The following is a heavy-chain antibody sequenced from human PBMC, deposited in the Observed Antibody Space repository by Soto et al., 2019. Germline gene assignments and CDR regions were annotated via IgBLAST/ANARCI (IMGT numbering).Heavy chain of an antibody. CDR2: IYSSGNT. Sequence: SETLSLTCSVSGGTISGYYWTWIRQPAGKGLEWIGRIYSSGNTKYNPSLQSRVTMSLDTSNKQFSLRLTSVTAADTAVYYCARGKRFSAWFDAWGQGNLVTVSS. V-gene: IGHV4-4*07. CDR1: GGTISGYY. D-gene: IGHD3-3*01. J-gene: IGHJ5*02. CDR3: ARGKRFSAWFDA.